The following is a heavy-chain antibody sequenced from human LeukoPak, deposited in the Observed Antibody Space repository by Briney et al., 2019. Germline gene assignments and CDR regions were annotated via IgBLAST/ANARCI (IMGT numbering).Heavy chain of an antibody. Sequence: GGSLRLSCAASGFTFSSYAMHWVRQAPGKGLEWVAVISYDGSNKYYADSVKGRFTVSRDNAKNSLYLQMNSLRAEDTAVYYCARESGEAFDIWGQGTMVTVSS. J-gene: IGHJ3*02. CDR2: ISYDGSNK. CDR3: ARESGEAFDI. CDR1: GFTFSSYA. V-gene: IGHV3-30-3*01. D-gene: IGHD7-27*01.